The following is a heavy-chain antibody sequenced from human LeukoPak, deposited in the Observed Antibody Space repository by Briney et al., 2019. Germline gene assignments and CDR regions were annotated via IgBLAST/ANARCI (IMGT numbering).Heavy chain of an antibody. V-gene: IGHV1-8*01. CDR2: MDPNSGNT. Sequence: ASVRVSCKASGYTFTNYDINWVRQASGQGLEWMGWMDPNSGNTGSAQKFQGRVTMTSNTSISTAYMELSSLRSEDTAVYYCARGLRREQQLLRAFDYWGQGTPVAVSS. CDR1: GYTFTNYD. J-gene: IGHJ4*02. D-gene: IGHD6-13*01. CDR3: ARGLRREQQLLRAFDY.